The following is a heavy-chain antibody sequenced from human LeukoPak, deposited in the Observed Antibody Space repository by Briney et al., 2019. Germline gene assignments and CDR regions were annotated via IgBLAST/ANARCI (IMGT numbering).Heavy chain of an antibody. CDR3: VGEDSGYWRFDY. D-gene: IGHD3-22*01. J-gene: IGHJ4*02. CDR1: SGSISIGGYS. V-gene: IGHV4-30-2*01. CDR2: IYHSGST. Sequence: SETLSLTCAVSSGSISIGGYSGSWIRQPPGKGLELIGYIYHSGSTYYNPSLKIRVTISVDRSKNQFSLKLSSVTAADTAVYYCVGEDSGYWRFDYWGQGTLVIVSS.